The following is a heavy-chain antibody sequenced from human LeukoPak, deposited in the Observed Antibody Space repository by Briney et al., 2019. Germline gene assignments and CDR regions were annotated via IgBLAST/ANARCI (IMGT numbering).Heavy chain of an antibody. D-gene: IGHD3-10*01. CDR3: ARTIRGY. CDR1: GFTFSNYW. Sequence: PGGSLRLFCAASGFTFSNYWMSWVRQAPGQGLEWVANIKEDGSEKYYVDSVKGQFTISRDNAKNSLYLQMNSLRAEDTAVYYCARTIRGYWGQGTLVTVSS. CDR2: IKEDGSEK. V-gene: IGHV3-7*01. J-gene: IGHJ4*02.